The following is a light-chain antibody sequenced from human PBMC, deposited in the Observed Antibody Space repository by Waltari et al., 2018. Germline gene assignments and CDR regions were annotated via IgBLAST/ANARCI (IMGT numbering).Light chain of an antibody. J-gene: IGKJ4*01. CDR2: DAS. CDR3: QRRRCCPLS. Sequence: EIVLTQSPATLSLSPGERATLSCRASQSVNSYLAWYQQKPGQAPRLLIYDASNRAISIPTMCSSGGSGTYFTLTISSLDPEYFAYYCYQRRRCCPLSFGGGTKVEIK. CDR1: QSVNSY. V-gene: IGKV3-11*01.